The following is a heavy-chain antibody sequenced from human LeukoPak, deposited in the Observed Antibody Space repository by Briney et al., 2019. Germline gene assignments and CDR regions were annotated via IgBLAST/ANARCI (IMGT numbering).Heavy chain of an antibody. CDR3: AKDYYGSGSYPDH. Sequence: GGSLRLSCAASGFTFSSYGVHWVRQAPGKGLEWVAFIRYDADSVKGRFTISRDNSKNTVYLQMNSLRAEDTAVYYCAKDYYGSGSYPDHWGQGALVTVSS. CDR2: IRY. V-gene: IGHV3-30*02. D-gene: IGHD3-10*01. J-gene: IGHJ4*02. CDR1: GFTFSSYG.